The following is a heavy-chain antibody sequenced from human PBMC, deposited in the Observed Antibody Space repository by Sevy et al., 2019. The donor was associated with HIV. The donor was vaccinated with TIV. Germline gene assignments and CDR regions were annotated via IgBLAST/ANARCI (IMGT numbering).Heavy chain of an antibody. Sequence: GGSLRLSCAASGFTFSSYGMHWVRQAPGKGLESVAVISSDGSNEYYADSVKGRFTISRDNSKSTLYLQMNSLRAEDTAVYYGARDWGSSGSNYFDYWGQGALVTVSS. CDR3: ARDWGSSGSNYFDY. CDR2: ISSDGSNE. CDR1: GFTFSSYG. J-gene: IGHJ4*02. D-gene: IGHD6-19*01. V-gene: IGHV3-30-3*01.